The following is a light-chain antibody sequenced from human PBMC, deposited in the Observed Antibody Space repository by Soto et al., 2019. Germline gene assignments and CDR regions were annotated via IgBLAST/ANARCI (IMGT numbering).Light chain of an antibody. V-gene: IGLV2-23*01. CDR3: CSYATYNMI. Sequence: QSALTQPASVSGSPGQSITISCTRTSNDFGTYYFVSWYQQHPDKAPKLIIYDGTERPSGVSNRFSGSKSGNTASLTISGLQAEDVAHYYCCSYATYNMILGGGTKLTVL. CDR2: DGT. CDR1: SNDFGTYYF. J-gene: IGLJ2*01.